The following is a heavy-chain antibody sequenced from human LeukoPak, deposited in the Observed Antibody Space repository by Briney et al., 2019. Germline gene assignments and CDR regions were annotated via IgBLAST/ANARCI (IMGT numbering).Heavy chain of an antibody. CDR2: INPNSGGT. J-gene: IGHJ5*02. Sequence: ASVKVSCKASGYTFTGYYMHWVRQAPGQGLEWMGWINPNSGGTNYAQKFQGWVTMTRDTSISTAYMELSRLRSDDTTVYYCARDVWSGKRWFDPWGQGTLVTVSS. D-gene: IGHD3-3*01. CDR3: ARDVWSGKRWFDP. CDR1: GYTFTGYY. V-gene: IGHV1-2*04.